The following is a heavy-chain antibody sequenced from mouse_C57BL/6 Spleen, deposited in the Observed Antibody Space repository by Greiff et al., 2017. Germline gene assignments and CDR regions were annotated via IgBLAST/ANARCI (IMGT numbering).Heavy chain of an antibody. J-gene: IGHJ1*03. CDR3: ERSTPVVAHWYFDV. CDR1: GFTFSSYG. V-gene: IGHV5-6*01. D-gene: IGHD1-1*01. CDR2: ISSGGSYT. Sequence: EVKLMESGGDLVKPGGSLKLSCAASGFTFSSYGMSWVRQTPDKRLEWVATISSGGSYTYYPDSVKGRFTISRDNAKNTLNLQVSRLKYEETAIYYWERSTPVVAHWYFDVWGTGTTVTVSS.